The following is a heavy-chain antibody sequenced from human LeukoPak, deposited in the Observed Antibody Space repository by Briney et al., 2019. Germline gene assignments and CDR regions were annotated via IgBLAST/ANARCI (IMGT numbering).Heavy chain of an antibody. D-gene: IGHD3-16*02. J-gene: IGHJ3*02. CDR2: ISTSGTTI. V-gene: IGHV3-11*01. CDR1: GFTFSDYY. Sequence: GGSLRLSCAASGFTFSDYYMSWIRQAPGKGLEWLSYISTSGTTIFYADSVKGRFTISRDNAKNSLYLQMNSLRAEDTALYYCARVYRGAFDIWGQGTMVTVSS. CDR3: ARVYRGAFDI.